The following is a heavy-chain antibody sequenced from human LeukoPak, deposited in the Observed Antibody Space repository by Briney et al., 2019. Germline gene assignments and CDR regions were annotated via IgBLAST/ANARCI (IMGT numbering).Heavy chain of an antibody. J-gene: IGHJ6*03. CDR3: ARHAYGDYYMDV. Sequence: GGSLRLSCAASGFTVSTNYMSWVRQAPGKGLEWLSLIYSGGSTYYADSVKGRFTISRDNSNNTVWLQMNSLRGEDTAVYYCARHAYGDYYMDVWGKGTTVTVSS. CDR1: GFTVSTNY. V-gene: IGHV3-66*04. CDR2: IYSGGST. D-gene: IGHD4-17*01.